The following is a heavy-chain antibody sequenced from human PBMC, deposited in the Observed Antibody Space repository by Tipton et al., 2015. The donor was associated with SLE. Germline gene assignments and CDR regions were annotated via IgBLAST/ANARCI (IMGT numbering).Heavy chain of an antibody. CDR3: ARHRTAYYAGSGPRPVINFFDP. D-gene: IGHD3-22*01. CDR2: INHVEST. V-gene: IGHV4-59*08. Sequence: TLSLTCSVSGGSISSNYWIWIRQPPGKGLEWIGEINHVESTNDNPSLRSRVTMSVDTSKSQFSLRLRSVTAADTAVYYCARHRTAYYAGSGPRPVINFFDPWGQGTLVTVSS. J-gene: IGHJ5*02. CDR1: GGSISSNY.